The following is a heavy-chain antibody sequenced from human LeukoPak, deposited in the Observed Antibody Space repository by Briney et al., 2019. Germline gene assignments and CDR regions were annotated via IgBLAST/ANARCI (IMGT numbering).Heavy chain of an antibody. CDR3: ASGRFPYYFDY. D-gene: IGHD3-3*01. V-gene: IGHV1-69*01. CDR2: IIPIFGTA. J-gene: IGHJ4*02. Sequence: WVKVSCKASGGTFSSYAIRWVRQAPGQGLEWMGGIIPIFGTANYAQKFQGRVTITADESTSTAYMELSSLRSEDTAVYYCASGRFPYYFDYWGQGTLVTVSS. CDR1: GGTFSSYA.